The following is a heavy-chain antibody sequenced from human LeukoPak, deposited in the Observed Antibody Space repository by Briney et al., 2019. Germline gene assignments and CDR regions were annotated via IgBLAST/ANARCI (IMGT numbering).Heavy chain of an antibody. Sequence: QPGGSLRLSCAASGFTFSNAWMSWVRQAPGKGLEWVGRIKSKTDGGTTDYAAPVKGRFTISRDDSKNTLYLQMNSLKTEDTAVYYCTTETIRVGATSHFDYWGQGTLVTVSS. CDR2: IKSKTDGGTT. CDR1: GFTFSNAW. CDR3: TTETIRVGATSHFDY. J-gene: IGHJ4*02. V-gene: IGHV3-15*01. D-gene: IGHD1-26*01.